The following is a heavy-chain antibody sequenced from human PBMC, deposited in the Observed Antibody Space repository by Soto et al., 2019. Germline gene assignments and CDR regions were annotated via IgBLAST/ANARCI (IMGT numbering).Heavy chain of an antibody. D-gene: IGHD3-22*01. CDR3: VRAGYHDSSGYYYGPLFDY. Sequence: PSETLSLTCAVSGGSISSGGYSWSWIRQPPGKGLEWIGYIYHSGSTYYNPSLKSQVTISVDRSKKQFSLKLSSVTAADTDVNYCVRAGYHDSSGYYYGPLFDYLGHGTLVTVSS. CDR2: IYHSGST. J-gene: IGHJ4*01. CDR1: GGSISSGGYS. V-gene: IGHV4-30-2*01.